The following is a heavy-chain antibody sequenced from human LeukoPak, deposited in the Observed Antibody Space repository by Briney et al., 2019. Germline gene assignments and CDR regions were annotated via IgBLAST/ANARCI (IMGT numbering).Heavy chain of an antibody. D-gene: IGHD1-26*01. Sequence: QPGGSLRLSCAASDFTVSSNSMSWVRQAPGKGLEWVSVTYSSGSTHYADSVKGRFTISRDSSKNTLYLQMNSLRAEDTAVYYRATESYGATWGQGTLVTVSS. CDR1: DFTVSSNS. CDR3: ATESYGAT. J-gene: IGHJ4*02. CDR2: TYSSGST. V-gene: IGHV3-53*01.